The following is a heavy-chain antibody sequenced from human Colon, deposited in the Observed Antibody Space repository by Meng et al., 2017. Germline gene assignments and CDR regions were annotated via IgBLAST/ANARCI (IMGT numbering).Heavy chain of an antibody. V-gene: IGHV4-39*07. CDR1: NGFITSSAYY. Sequence: SEILSPTFTVANGFITSSAYYWGWIRQSPGKGLEWIGSIFYSGGTYYNPSLKSRVTISVDTSKNQFFLRLTSVTAADTAKYYCARVYSGYESRHYFDYWGQGTMVTVXS. CDR2: IFYSGGT. CDR3: ARVYSGYESRHYFDY. J-gene: IGHJ4*02. D-gene: IGHD5-12*01.